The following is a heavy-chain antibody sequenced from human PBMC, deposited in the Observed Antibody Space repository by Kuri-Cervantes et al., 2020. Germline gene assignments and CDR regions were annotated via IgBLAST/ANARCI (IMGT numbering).Heavy chain of an antibody. D-gene: IGHD6-6*01. CDR2: IYHSGST. CDR1: GGSISSGGYS. Sequence: SETLSLTCAVSGGSISSGGYSWSWIRQPPGKGLEWIGYIYHSGSTYYNPSLKSRVTISVDRSKNQFSLKLSSVTAEDTAVYYCARDESAARPLYYYGMDVWGQGTTVTVSS. CDR3: ARDESAARPLYYYGMDV. V-gene: IGHV4-30-2*01. J-gene: IGHJ6*02.